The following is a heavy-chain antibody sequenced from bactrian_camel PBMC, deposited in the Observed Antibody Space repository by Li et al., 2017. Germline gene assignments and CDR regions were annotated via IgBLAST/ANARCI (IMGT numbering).Heavy chain of an antibody. CDR1: GDTISRLY. J-gene: IGHJ4*01. CDR2: IDRDGST. CDR3: VGGQMSGI. Sequence: VQLVESGGNSVQAGGSLRLSCAVSGDTISRLYMAWFRQAPGQEREGVARIDRDGSTTYADSVKGRFVISRDNAKNMVFLRMNSLKPEDTALYYCVGGQMSGIWGQGTQVTVS. V-gene: IGHV3S10*01. D-gene: IGHD6*01.